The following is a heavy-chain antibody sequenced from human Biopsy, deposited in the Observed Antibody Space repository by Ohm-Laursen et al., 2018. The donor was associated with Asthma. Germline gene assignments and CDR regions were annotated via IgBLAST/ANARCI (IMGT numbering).Heavy chain of an antibody. D-gene: IGHD5-12*01. J-gene: IGHJ6*02. CDR1: GDSFSNYA. V-gene: IGHV1-69*01. CDR2: LIPVLGTP. CDR3: ARGYSGSDRIVYYYSGLEV. Sequence: SSVKVSCKASGDSFSNYAISWVRQAPEQGLEWMGGLIPVLGTPDHAQMFEGRVTITADESTSTAYMELSSLSSEDTAVYCCARGYSGSDRIVYYYSGLEVWGQGTTVTVSS.